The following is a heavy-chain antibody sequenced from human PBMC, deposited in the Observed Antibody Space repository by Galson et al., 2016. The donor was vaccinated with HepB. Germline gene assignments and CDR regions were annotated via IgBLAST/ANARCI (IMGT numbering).Heavy chain of an antibody. CDR2: ISYDGTNK. CDR3: ARDQIDYYDTSGYSD. J-gene: IGHJ4*02. D-gene: IGHD3-22*01. Sequence: SLRLSCAASGFTFNKYAMHWVRQAPGKGLEWVASISYDGTNKYYADSVKGRFTISRDNSKKTLYLQMNSLRAEDTAVYFRARDQIDYYDTSGYSDWGQGTLVTVSS. CDR1: GFTFNKYA. V-gene: IGHV3-30-3*01.